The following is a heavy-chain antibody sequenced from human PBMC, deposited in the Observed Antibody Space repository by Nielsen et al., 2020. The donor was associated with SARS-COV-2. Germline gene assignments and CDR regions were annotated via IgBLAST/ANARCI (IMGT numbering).Heavy chain of an antibody. Sequence: GGSLRLSCAASGFTFSSYGMHWVRQAPGKGLEWVAVIWYDGSNKYYADSVKGRFTISRDNSKNTLYLQMNSLRAEDTAVYYCAREENFWSGNYYYYYMDVWGKGTTVTVSS. CDR3: AREENFWSGNYYYYYMDV. D-gene: IGHD3-3*01. CDR1: GFTFSSYG. J-gene: IGHJ6*03. CDR2: IWYDGSNK. V-gene: IGHV3-33*01.